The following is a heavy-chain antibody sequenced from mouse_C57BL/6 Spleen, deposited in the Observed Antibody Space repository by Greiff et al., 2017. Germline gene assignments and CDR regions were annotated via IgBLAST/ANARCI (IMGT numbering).Heavy chain of an antibody. V-gene: IGHV1-82*01. CDR1: GYAFSSSW. CDR3: ARVAEGAMDY. J-gene: IGHJ4*01. Sequence: QVQLKESGPELVKPGASVKISCKASGYAFSSSWMNWVKQRPGKGLEWIGRIYPGDGDTNYNGKFKGKATLTADKSSSTAYMQLSSLTSEDSAVYFCARVAEGAMDYWGQGTSVTVSS. CDR2: IYPGDGDT.